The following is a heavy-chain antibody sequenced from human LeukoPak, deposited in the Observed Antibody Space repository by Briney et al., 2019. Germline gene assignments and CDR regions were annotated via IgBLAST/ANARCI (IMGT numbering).Heavy chain of an antibody. CDR1: GGSFSGYY. D-gene: IGHD3-3*01. Sequence: SETLSLTCAVYGGSFSGYYWSWIRQPPGKRLEWIGEINHSGSTNYNPSLKSRVTISVDTSKNQFSLKLSSVTAADTAVYYCAGYTIFGVVSWFDPWGQGTLVTVSS. CDR2: INHSGST. CDR3: AGYTIFGVVSWFDP. V-gene: IGHV4-34*01. J-gene: IGHJ5*02.